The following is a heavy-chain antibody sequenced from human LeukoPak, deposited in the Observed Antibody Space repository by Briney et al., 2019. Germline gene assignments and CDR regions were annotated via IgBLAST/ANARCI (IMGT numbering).Heavy chain of an antibody. J-gene: IGHJ6*02. Sequence: SETLSLTCSVSRDSIRSYYWSWIRQPAGKGLEWIGRIYTSGSTNYNPSLKSRVTMSVDTSKNQFSLKLSSVTAADTAVYYCARGGSFGYGGWSISRYYYYYGMDVWGQGTTVTVSS. D-gene: IGHD6-19*01. V-gene: IGHV4-4*07. CDR2: IYTSGST. CDR1: RDSIRSYY. CDR3: ARGGSFGYGGWSISRYYYYYGMDV.